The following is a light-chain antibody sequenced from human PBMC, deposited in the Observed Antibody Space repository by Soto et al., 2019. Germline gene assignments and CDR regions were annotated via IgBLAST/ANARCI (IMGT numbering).Light chain of an antibody. CDR1: QSVLFSSNNQNY. CDR2: WAS. J-gene: IGKJ4*01. Sequence: DIVMTQSPDSLAVSLGERATINCKSSQSVLFSSNNQNYLAWYQQKPGQPPKLLIYWASTRESGVPDRFSGSGSGTDFTLTISSLQAEDVAFYYCHQYYGNPLTFGGGTKV. V-gene: IGKV4-1*01. CDR3: HQYYGNPLT.